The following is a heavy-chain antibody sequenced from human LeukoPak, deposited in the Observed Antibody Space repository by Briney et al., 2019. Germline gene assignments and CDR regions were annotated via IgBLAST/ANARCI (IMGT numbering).Heavy chain of an antibody. J-gene: IGHJ4*02. Sequence: GRSLRLSCGASGFTFRNYGMHWVRQAPGKGLEWVAVVWYDGRNKYYADSVKGRFTISRDNSKNTLHLQMDTLRAEDTAVYYCARGGCGITSCYDYWGQGTLVTVSS. D-gene: IGHD2-2*01. CDR2: VWYDGRNK. CDR1: GFTFRNYG. V-gene: IGHV3-33*01. CDR3: ARGGCGITSCYDY.